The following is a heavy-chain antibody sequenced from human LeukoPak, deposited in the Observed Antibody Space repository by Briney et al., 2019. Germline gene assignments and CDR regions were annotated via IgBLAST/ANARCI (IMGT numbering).Heavy chain of an antibody. D-gene: IGHD2-15*01. CDR1: GFTFSDYW. J-gene: IGHJ4*02. V-gene: IGHV3-53*01. CDR2: IYSGGNT. CDR3: ASRDCSAGSCLGPFDF. Sequence: PGGSLRLSCATSGFTFSDYWMTWVRQAPGKGLEWVSVIYSGGNTYYADSVKGRFTISRDNSKNTLFLQMNSLRAEDTAVYYCASRDCSAGSCLGPFDFWGPGTLVTVSS.